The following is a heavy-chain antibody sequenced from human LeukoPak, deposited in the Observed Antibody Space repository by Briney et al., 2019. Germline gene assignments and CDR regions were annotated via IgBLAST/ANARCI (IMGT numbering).Heavy chain of an antibody. CDR2: INPNSGGT. CDR3: ARPYYDILTGCYYMDV. D-gene: IGHD3-9*01. V-gene: IGHV1-2*06. CDR1: GYTFTGYY. J-gene: IGHJ6*03. Sequence: GASVKVTCKASGYTFTGYYMHWVRQPPGQGLEWMGRINPNSGGTNYAQKFQGRVTMTRDTSISTAYVELSRLRSDDTAVYYCARPYYDILTGCYYMDVWGKGTTVTVSS.